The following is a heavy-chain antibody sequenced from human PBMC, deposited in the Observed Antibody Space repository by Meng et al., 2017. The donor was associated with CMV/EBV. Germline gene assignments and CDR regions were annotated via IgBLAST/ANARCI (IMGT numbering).Heavy chain of an antibody. CDR2: ISSTGTFI. V-gene: IGHV3-21*01. J-gene: IGHJ4*02. Sequence: GGSLRLSCAASGFTFDRYTMAWVRQAPGKGLEWVSSISSTGTFIHYADSVEGRFTIARDNTTTSLYLQMDTLRAEGTAVYYCAGVAYDYGDRHFAYWGQGALVTVSS. CDR1: GFTFDRYT. CDR3: AGVAYDYGDRHFAY. D-gene: IGHD4-17*01.